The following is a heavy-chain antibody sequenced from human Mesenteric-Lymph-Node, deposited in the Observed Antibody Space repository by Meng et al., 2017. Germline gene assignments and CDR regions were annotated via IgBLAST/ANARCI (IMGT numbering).Heavy chain of an antibody. V-gene: IGHV5-51*01. CDR1: GYKFTTYW. J-gene: IGHJ4*02. CDR2: IYPGDSET. D-gene: IGHD6-19*01. CDR3: ARRVAVAGTQMDY. Sequence: GESLKISCKGSGYKFTTYWIAWVRQMPGKGLEWMGTIYPGDSETRYSPSSQGQVTISADNSISTAYLQWSTLEASDTAMYYCARRVAVAGTQMDYWGQGILVTVSS.